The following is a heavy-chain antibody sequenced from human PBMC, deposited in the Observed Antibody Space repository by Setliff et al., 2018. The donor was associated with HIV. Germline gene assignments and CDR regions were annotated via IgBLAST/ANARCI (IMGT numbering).Heavy chain of an antibody. V-gene: IGHV4-61*09. Sequence: SETLSLTCTVSGGSISSGSYYWSWIRQPAGKGLEWIGHIYTSGSTNYNPPLKSRVTISVDTSKNQFSLKLSSVTAADTAVYCCARHHLVDPFDYWGHGTLVTVSS. CDR1: GGSISSGSYY. CDR3: ARHHLVDPFDY. CDR2: IYTSGST. J-gene: IGHJ4*01. D-gene: IGHD2-2*01.